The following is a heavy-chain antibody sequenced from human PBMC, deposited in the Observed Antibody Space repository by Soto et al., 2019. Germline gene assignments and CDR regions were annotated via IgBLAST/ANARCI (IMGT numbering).Heavy chain of an antibody. CDR2: LIHGGST. CDR1: GASLGGFH. Sequence: SETLSLTCAIYGASLGGFHWTWLRQAPGKGLEWIGELIHGGSTNYNPSLKGRVSFSLDTSENQFSLHLMSVTAADTAVYYCARSPLGYDYVRQTWREVGDSFDIWGRGTLVTVSS. D-gene: IGHD3-16*01. V-gene: IGHV4-34*12. J-gene: IGHJ3*02. CDR3: ARSPLGYDYVRQTWREVGDSFDI.